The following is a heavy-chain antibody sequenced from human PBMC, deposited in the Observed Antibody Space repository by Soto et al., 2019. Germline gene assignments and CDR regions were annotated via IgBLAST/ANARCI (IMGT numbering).Heavy chain of an antibody. Sequence: QVQLQESGPGLVKPSQTLSLTCTVSGGSISSGGYYWSWIRQHPGKGLEWIGYINYSGSAYSNPSLKSRVTISVDTSKTQFSLKMSSVTAADTAADYCVRTTRYWGQGNLVTVSS. CDR3: VRTTRY. V-gene: IGHV4-31*03. D-gene: IGHD4-17*01. J-gene: IGHJ4*02. CDR2: INYSGSA. CDR1: GGSISSGGYY.